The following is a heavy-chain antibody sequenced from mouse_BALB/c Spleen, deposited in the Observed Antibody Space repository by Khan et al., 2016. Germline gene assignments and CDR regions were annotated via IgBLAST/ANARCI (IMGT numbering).Heavy chain of an antibody. CDR2: ISPYYGNT. D-gene: IGHD2-14*01. CDR1: SYTFTDYA. J-gene: IGHJ4*01. CDR3: ARSTTAYYAMDY. V-gene: IGHV1S137*01. Sequence: QVQLQQSGPELVRPGVSVKISCKGSSYTFTDYAMHWVKQSHAKSLEWIGVISPYYGNTNYNQKFKGTATMTVDKSSSTAYLELARLTSEDSAVYYCARSTTAYYAMDYWGQGTSVTVSS.